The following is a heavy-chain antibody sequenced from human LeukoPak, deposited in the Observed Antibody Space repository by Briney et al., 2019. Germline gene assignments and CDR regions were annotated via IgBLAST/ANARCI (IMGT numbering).Heavy chain of an antibody. CDR2: INPSGGRT. V-gene: IGHV1-46*01. J-gene: IGHJ5*02. CDR1: GYTFTSYY. D-gene: IGHD3-22*01. Sequence: GASVKVSCKASGYTFTSYYMHWVRQAPGQGLEWMGIINPSGGRTTYAQKFQGRVNMTRDTSTRTVYMELSSLRSEDTAVYYCAREGGMWLSPTWGQGTLVTVSS. CDR3: AREGGMWLSPT.